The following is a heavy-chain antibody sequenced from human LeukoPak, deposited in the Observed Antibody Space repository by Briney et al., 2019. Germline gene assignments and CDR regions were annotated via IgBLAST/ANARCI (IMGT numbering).Heavy chain of an antibody. D-gene: IGHD4-17*01. Sequence: TVKVSCKASGGTFSSYAISWVRQAPGQGLEWMGRIIPILGIANYAQKFQGRVTVTADKSTSTAYMELSSLRSEDTAVYYCASLMTTVTTIDYWGQGTLVTVSS. CDR3: ASLMTTVTTIDY. CDR1: GGTFSSYA. V-gene: IGHV1-69*04. J-gene: IGHJ4*02. CDR2: IIPILGIA.